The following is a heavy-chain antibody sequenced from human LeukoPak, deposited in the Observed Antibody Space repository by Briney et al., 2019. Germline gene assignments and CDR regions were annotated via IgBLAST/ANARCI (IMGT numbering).Heavy chain of an antibody. D-gene: IGHD5-18*01. CDR1: GYTFTGYY. J-gene: IGHJ5*02. CDR3: AREGYHRPAWFDP. CDR2: MNPTSGGT. V-gene: IGHV1-2*02. Sequence: GASVKVSCKASGYTFTGYYIHWVRQAPGQGLEWMGWMNPTSGGTNYAEKFQGRVTMTRDTSIITAYMELSSLRSDDTAVYYCAREGYHRPAWFDPWGQRTLVTVSS.